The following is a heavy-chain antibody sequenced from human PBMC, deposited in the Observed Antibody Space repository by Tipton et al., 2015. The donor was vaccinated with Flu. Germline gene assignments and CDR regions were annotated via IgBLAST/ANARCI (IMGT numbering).Heavy chain of an antibody. Sequence: GSLRLSCTVAGYSIISGSYWGWIRQPPGKGLEWIAFLHHTGTTYYNPSLKSRVTISRDNAKNSLYLQMNSLRAEDTALYYCATLTGDDYWGQGDLVTVSS. CDR2: LHHTGTT. D-gene: IGHD7-27*01. CDR1: GYSIISGSY. J-gene: IGHJ4*02. CDR3: ATLTGDDY. V-gene: IGHV4-38-2*02.